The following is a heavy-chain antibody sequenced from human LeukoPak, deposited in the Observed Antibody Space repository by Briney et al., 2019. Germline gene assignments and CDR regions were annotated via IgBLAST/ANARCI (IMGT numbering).Heavy chain of an antibody. CDR2: ISWNSGSI. CDR1: GFTFSSYA. Sequence: GGSLRLSCAASGFTFSSYAMSWVRQAPGKGLEWVSGISWNSGSIGYADSVKGRFTISRDNAKNSLYLQMNSLRAEDTALYYCAKDRSGYENWYFDLWGRGTLVTVSS. CDR3: AKDRSGYENWYFDL. D-gene: IGHD5-12*01. J-gene: IGHJ2*01. V-gene: IGHV3-9*01.